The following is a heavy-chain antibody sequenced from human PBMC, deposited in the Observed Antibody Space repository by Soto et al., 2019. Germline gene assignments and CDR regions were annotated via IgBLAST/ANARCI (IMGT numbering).Heavy chain of an antibody. V-gene: IGHV1-46*03. CDR2: INPSGGST. D-gene: IGHD2-15*01. J-gene: IGHJ4*02. Sequence: RASVKVSCKASGYTFTSYYMHWVRQAPGQGLEWMGIINPSGGSTSYAQKFQGRVTMTRDTSTSTVYMELSSLRSEDTAVCYCARDGGYCSGGSCYPYFDYWGQGTLVTVSS. CDR3: ARDGGYCSGGSCYPYFDY. CDR1: GYTFTSYY.